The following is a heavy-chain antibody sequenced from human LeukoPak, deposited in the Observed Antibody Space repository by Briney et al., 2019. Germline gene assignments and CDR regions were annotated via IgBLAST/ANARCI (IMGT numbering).Heavy chain of an antibody. CDR2: ISSSSGYI. CDR1: GFTFSSYS. J-gene: IGHJ3*02. CDR3: TREGPNDAFDI. Sequence: GGPLRLSCATSGFTFSSYSMDWVRQAPGKGLEWVSSISSSSGYIYYADSVKGRFTISRDNAKSSVYLLMNNLRAEDTAVYYCTREGPNDAFDIWGQGTMVTVSS. V-gene: IGHV3-21*01.